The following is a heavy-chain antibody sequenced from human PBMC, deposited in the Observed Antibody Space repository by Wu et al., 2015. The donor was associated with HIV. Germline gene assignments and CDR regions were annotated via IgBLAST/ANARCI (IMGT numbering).Heavy chain of an antibody. CDR1: GGTLRDYA. D-gene: IGHD2/OR15-2a*01. CDR2: ISPRFGTA. CDR3: ARGDRDYYFYIGRR. V-gene: IGHV1-69*12. Sequence: QVQLVQSGAEVKKPGSSVKVSCKASGGTLRDYAISWVRQAPGQGLEWMGGISPRFGTAHYAQQFQGRVTITADDSSTTVYMDLSSLRSDDTALYYCARGDRDYYFYIGRRGDKGTTVIVSS. J-gene: IGHJ6*04.